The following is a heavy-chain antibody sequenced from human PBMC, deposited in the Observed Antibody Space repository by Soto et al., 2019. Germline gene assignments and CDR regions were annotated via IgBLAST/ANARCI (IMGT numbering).Heavy chain of an antibody. J-gene: IGHJ4*02. CDR1: GFTFDDYA. Sequence: EVQLVESGGGLVQPGRSLRLSCAASGFTFDDYAMHWVWQAPGKGLEWVSGISWNSGSIGYADSVKGRFTISRDNAKNSLYLQMNSLRAEDTALYYCAKDVYHRGYSYGYVVYWGQGTLVTVSS. CDR2: ISWNSGSI. CDR3: AKDVYHRGYSYGYVVY. D-gene: IGHD5-18*01. V-gene: IGHV3-9*01.